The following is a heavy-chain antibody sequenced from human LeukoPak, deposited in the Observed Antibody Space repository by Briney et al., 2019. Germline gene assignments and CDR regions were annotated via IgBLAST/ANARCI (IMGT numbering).Heavy chain of an antibody. V-gene: IGHV4-34*01. CDR1: GGSFSGYY. D-gene: IGHD4-17*01. Sequence: SETLSLTCAVYGGSFSGYYWSWIRQPPGKGLEGIGEINHSGSTNYNPSRKRRVTISVDTSKNQFSLNLSSVTAADTAVYYCARGHEYYGDYGYFDLWGRGTLVTVSS. CDR2: INHSGST. CDR3: ARGHEYYGDYGYFDL. J-gene: IGHJ2*01.